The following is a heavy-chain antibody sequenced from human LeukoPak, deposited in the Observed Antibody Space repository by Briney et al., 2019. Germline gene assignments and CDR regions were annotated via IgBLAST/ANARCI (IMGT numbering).Heavy chain of an antibody. Sequence: SVKVSCKASRGTFSSYAISWVRQAPGQGLEWMGGIIPIFGTANYAQKFQGRVTITADESTSTAYMELSSLRSEDTAVYYCAREGPYSSGWLLDYWGQGTLVTVSS. CDR2: IIPIFGTA. CDR3: AREGPYSSGWLLDY. CDR1: RGTFSSYA. J-gene: IGHJ4*02. V-gene: IGHV1-69*13. D-gene: IGHD6-19*01.